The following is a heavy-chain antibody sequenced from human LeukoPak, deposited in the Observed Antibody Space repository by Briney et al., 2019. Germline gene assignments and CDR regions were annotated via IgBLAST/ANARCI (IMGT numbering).Heavy chain of an antibody. V-gene: IGHV4-59*01. CDR3: ARAKYSRNFDY. J-gene: IGHJ4*02. D-gene: IGHD6-6*01. Sequence: SETLSLTCTVSGGSISSYYWSWIRQPPGKGLEWIGYIYYSGSTNYNPSLKSRVTISVDTSKNKFSLKLSSVTAADTAVYYCARAKYSRNFDYWGQGTLVTVSS. CDR1: GGSISSYY. CDR2: IYYSGST.